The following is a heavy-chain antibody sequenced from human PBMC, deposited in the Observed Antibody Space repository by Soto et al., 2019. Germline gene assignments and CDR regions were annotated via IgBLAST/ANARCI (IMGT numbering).Heavy chain of an antibody. CDR2: IYYSGST. CDR1: GGSISSGGYY. CDR3: ARGIGGATLPYFDY. V-gene: IGHV4-31*03. Sequence: SETLSLTCTVSGGSISSGGYYWSWIRQHPGKGLEWIGYIYYSGSTYYNPSLKSRVTISVDPSKNQFSLKLSSVTAADTAVYYCARGIGGATLPYFDYWGQGTLVTVSS. D-gene: IGHD1-26*01. J-gene: IGHJ4*02.